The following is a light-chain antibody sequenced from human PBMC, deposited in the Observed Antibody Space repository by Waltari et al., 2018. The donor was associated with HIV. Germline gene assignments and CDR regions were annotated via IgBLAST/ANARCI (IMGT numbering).Light chain of an antibody. CDR1: QSVLDSSNNKNF. J-gene: IGKJ3*01. Sequence: DIVMTQSPDSLAVSLGERATINCTSSQSVLDSSNNKNFLAWSQQKPGQPPKLLSSWASTRESGVPGRFSGSGSGADFTLTISSLQAEDVAVYYCQQYYTTPFTFGPGTKVDIK. V-gene: IGKV4-1*01. CDR3: QQYYTTPFT. CDR2: WAS.